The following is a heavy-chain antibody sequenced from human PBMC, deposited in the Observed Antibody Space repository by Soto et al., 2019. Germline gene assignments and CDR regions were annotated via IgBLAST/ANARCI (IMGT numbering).Heavy chain of an antibody. CDR2: IDPSDSYT. J-gene: IGHJ6*02. CDR1: GYSFTSYW. V-gene: IGHV5-10-1*01. CDR3: ARRNLYYYGMDV. Sequence: GESLKISCXGSGYSFTSYWISWVRQMPGKGLEWMGRIDPSDSYTNYSPSFQGHVTISADKSISIAYLQWSSLKASDTAMYYCARRNLYYYGMDVWGQGTTVTVSS.